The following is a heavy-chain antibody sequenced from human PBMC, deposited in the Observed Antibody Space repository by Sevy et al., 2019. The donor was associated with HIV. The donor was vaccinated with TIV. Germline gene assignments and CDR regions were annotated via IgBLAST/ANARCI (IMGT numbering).Heavy chain of an antibody. D-gene: IGHD6-13*01. Sequence: KQSQTLSLTCAISGDSVSTYSAAWNWIRQSPSRGLEWLGRSYYKSKWYNDYALSVKSRISINPDTPKNQISLQLNSVTPEDTAVYYCARESSWFFFHFDYWGQGTLVTVSS. V-gene: IGHV6-1*01. CDR2: SYYKSKWYN. CDR3: ARESSWFFFHFDY. CDR1: GDSVSTYSAA. J-gene: IGHJ4*01.